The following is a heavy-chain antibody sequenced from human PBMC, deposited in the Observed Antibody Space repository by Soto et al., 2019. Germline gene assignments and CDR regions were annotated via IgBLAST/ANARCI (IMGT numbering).Heavy chain of an antibody. J-gene: IGHJ3*01. Sequence: EVQLLESGGGLVQPGGSLRLSCAASGFSFSNYAMSWVRQAPGKGLEWVSTISGSDGNTYYADSVKGRFTVSRDNSKNTLYLQMNSLRAEDTAVYYCAKDLYGDYDCDVWGQATMVTVSS. CDR2: ISGSDGNT. D-gene: IGHD4-17*01. CDR1: GFSFSNYA. V-gene: IGHV3-23*01. CDR3: AKDLYGDYDCDV.